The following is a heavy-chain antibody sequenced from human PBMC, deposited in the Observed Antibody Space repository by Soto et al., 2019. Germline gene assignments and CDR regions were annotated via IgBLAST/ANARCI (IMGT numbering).Heavy chain of an antibody. CDR3: ARARKKQWLGRNVDAFDI. D-gene: IGHD6-19*01. CDR2: INSDGSST. Sequence: GGSLRLSCAASGFTFSSYWMHWVRQAPGKGLVWVSRINSDGSSTSYADSVKGRFTISRDNAKNTLYLQMNSLRAEDTAVYYCARARKKQWLGRNVDAFDIWGQGTMVTVSS. CDR1: GFTFSSYW. J-gene: IGHJ3*02. V-gene: IGHV3-74*01.